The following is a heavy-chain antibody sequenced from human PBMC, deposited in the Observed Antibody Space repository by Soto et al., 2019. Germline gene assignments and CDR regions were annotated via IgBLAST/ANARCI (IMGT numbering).Heavy chain of an antibody. D-gene: IGHD1-1*01. CDR2: ISAYIGNT. V-gene: IGHV1-18*01. Sequence: QVQLVQSGGEVKKPGASLKVSCKTSGCSFTTYGFSWVGQAPGQGLEWMGWISAYIGNTNYAQKLQGRVTMTTDTLTSTAYLELMSLRSDDTAVYYCSREGTAPYYCFGMEVWGQGSTVTVS. CDR3: SREGTAPYYCFGMEV. CDR1: GCSFTTYG. J-gene: IGHJ6*02.